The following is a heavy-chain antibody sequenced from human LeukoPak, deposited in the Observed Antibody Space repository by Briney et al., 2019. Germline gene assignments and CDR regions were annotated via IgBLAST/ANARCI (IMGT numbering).Heavy chain of an antibody. V-gene: IGHV1-8*01. J-gene: IGHJ4*02. Sequence: ASVKVFCKASGYTFTTSDINWVRQATGQGLEWLGWMNPDTGDTGYAQNFQGRVTMTRDTSISTAYMELSSLRSEDTAVYYCARGSRVGRGVDGDYWGQGTLVTVSS. CDR3: ARGSRVGRGVDGDY. CDR1: GYTFTTSD. CDR2: MNPDTGDT. D-gene: IGHD3-10*01.